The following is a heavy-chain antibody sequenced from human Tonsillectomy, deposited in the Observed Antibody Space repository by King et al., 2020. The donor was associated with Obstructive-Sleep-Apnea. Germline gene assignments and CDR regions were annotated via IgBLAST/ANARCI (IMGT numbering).Heavy chain of an antibody. D-gene: IGHD6-13*01. Sequence: VQLVESGGDLVQPGGSLRLSCAASGFTVSSSFMTWVRQAPGRGLEWVSLIYSGGDTHYTDSVKGRFTISSHNSKNTLSLRMNNLRPEDTAVYYCAKMGSFLWYSSSWYNFDCWGLGTVVTVSS. CDR2: IYSGGDT. J-gene: IGHJ4*02. CDR1: GFTVSSSF. V-gene: IGHV3-53*04. CDR3: AKMGSFLWYSSSWYNFDC.